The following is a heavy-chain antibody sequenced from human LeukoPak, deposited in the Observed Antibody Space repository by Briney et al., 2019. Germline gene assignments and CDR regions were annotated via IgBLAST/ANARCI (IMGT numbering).Heavy chain of an antibody. CDR3: VRDLGHSRHYFEY. CDR1: GFTFNSFF. D-gene: IGHD7-27*01. CDR2: ISQDGSET. J-gene: IGHJ4*02. V-gene: IGHV3-7*01. Sequence: GGSLRLSCAASGFTFNSFFLNWVRLTPGRELEWVACISQDGSETFYMDSVRGRFTISRDNTKNSLYLQMNSLRAEDTAVYFCVRDLGHSRHYFEYWAREPWSPSPQ.